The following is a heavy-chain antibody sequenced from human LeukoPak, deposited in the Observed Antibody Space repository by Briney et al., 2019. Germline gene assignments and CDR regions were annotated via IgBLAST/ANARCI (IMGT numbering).Heavy chain of an antibody. CDR3: ARDGLYGSGSYPLDY. CDR2: INAGNGNT. V-gene: IGHV1-3*01. CDR1: GYTFTSYA. D-gene: IGHD3-10*01. J-gene: IGHJ4*02. Sequence: ASVKVSCKASGYTFTSYAMHWVRQAPGQRLEWMGWINAGNGNTKYSQKFQGRVTITRDTSASTAYMGLSSLRSEDTAVYYCARDGLYGSGSYPLDYWGQGTLVTVSS.